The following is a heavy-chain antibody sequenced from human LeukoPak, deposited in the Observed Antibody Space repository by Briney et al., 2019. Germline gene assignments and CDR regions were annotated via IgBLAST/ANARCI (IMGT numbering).Heavy chain of an antibody. CDR3: ARTPLPIVVVPSAVPAEYFQY. CDR1: GGTFSSYP. V-gene: IGHV1-69*13. CDR2: IIPILGTA. J-gene: IGHJ1*01. Sequence: SVKVSCKASGGTFSSYPISWVRQAPGQGLEWMGGIIPILGTAKYAQKFQGRVTITADESTSTAYMELSSLRSEDTAVYYCARTPLPIVVVPSAVPAEYFQYWGQGTLVTVSS. D-gene: IGHD2-2*01.